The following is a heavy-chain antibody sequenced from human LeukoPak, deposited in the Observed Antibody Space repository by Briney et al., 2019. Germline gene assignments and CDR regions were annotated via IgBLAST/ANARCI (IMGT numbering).Heavy chain of an antibody. CDR2: IYYRGST. Sequence: SGTLSLTCTVSGGSISSYYWSWIRQPPGKGLEWIGYIYYRGSTNYNPSLKSRVTISVDTSKNQFSLKLSSVTAADTAVYYCARAGGWYFFFDYWGQGTLVTVSS. J-gene: IGHJ4*02. CDR3: ARAGGWYFFFDY. V-gene: IGHV4-59*01. D-gene: IGHD6-19*01. CDR1: GGSISSYY.